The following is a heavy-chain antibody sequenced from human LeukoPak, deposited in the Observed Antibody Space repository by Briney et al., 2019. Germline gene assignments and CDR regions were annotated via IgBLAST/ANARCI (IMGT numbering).Heavy chain of an antibody. CDR1: GFRFSSYV. J-gene: IGHJ4*02. Sequence: GGSLRLSCAASGFRFSSYVMSWVRQAPGKGLEWVSSISGSGGSTYYADSVKGRLTISRDNSKNTLYVQMNSLRAEDTAVYYCAKYNWNDGDFDYWGQGTLVTVSS. CDR3: AKYNWNDGDFDY. CDR2: ISGSGGST. D-gene: IGHD1-20*01. V-gene: IGHV3-23*01.